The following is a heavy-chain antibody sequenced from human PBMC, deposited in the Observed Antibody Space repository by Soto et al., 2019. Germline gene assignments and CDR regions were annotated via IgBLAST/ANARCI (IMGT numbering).Heavy chain of an antibody. CDR2: IYPGDSDT. V-gene: IGHV5-51*01. CDR3: ARHIWDRDSSGYSSLDY. J-gene: IGHJ4*02. CDR1: GYSFNIYW. Sequence: EVQLVQSGAEVKKPGESLKISCKGSGYSFNIYWNGWLRQMPGKGLEWMGIIYPGDSDTRYNPSFQGQVTISADKSISTAYLQWNSLKASDTAMYYCARHIWDRDSSGYSSLDYWGQGTLVTVSS. D-gene: IGHD3-22*01.